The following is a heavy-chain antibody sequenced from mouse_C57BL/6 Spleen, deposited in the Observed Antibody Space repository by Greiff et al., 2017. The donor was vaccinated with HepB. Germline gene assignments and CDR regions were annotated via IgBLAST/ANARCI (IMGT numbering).Heavy chain of an antibody. Sequence: DVKLVESGGGLVQPGGSLKLSCAASGFTFSDYGMAWVRQAPRKGPEWVAFISNLAYSIYYADTVTGRFTISRENAKNTLYLEMSSLRSEDTAMYYCARRGDYYGSFSMDYWGQGTSVTVSS. CDR3: ARRGDYYGSFSMDY. CDR1: GFTFSDYG. V-gene: IGHV5-15*04. J-gene: IGHJ4*01. D-gene: IGHD1-1*01. CDR2: ISNLAYSI.